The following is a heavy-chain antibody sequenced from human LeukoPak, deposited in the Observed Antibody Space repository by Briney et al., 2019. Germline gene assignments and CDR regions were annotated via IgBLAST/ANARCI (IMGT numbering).Heavy chain of an antibody. CDR2: ISSSGSTI. CDR3: AKFAQRYCSGGSCHPFDY. Sequence: GGSLRLSCAASGFTVSSNYMSWIRQAPGKGLEWVSYISSSGSTIYYADSVKGRFTISRDNAKNSLYLQMNSLRAEDTAVYYCAKFAQRYCSGGSCHPFDYWGQGTLVTVSS. V-gene: IGHV3-11*04. J-gene: IGHJ4*02. D-gene: IGHD2-15*01. CDR1: GFTVSSNY.